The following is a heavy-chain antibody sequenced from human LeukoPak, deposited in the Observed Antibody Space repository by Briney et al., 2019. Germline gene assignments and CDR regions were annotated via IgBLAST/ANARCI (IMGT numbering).Heavy chain of an antibody. CDR2: INHSGST. Sequence: SETLSLTCAVYGGSFSGYYWSWIRQPPGKGLEWIGEINHSGSTNYNPSLKSRVTISVDTSKNQFSLKLSSVTAADTAVYYCARSGIGETYDYWGQGTLVTVSS. V-gene: IGHV4-34*01. D-gene: IGHD3-16*01. CDR3: ARSGIGETYDY. J-gene: IGHJ4*02. CDR1: GGSFSGYY.